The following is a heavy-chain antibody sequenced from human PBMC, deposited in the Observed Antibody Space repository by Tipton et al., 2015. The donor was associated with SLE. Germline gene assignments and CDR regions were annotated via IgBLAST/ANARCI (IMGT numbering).Heavy chain of an antibody. D-gene: IGHD6-19*01. CDR2: SYHSGST. CDR1: GGSFSGYY. CDR3: ARSDGLGSHFDH. V-gene: IGHV4-34*01. J-gene: IGHJ4*02. Sequence: TLSLTCAVYGGSFSGYYYSWIRQPPGKGLEWIGSSYHSGSTYDNASLKSRVTISIDTPKNQFSLKLRSVTAADTAVYYCARSDGLGSHFDHWGQGTLVTVSS.